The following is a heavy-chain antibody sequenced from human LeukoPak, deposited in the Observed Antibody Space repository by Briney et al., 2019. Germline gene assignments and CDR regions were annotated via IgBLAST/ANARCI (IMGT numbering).Heavy chain of an antibody. Sequence: PGGSLRLSCAASGFTFSSYAMNWVRQAPGKGLEWVSSISGGSKNINYAGSVKGRFTTSRDNSQNTLYLQMNSLRADDTAVYYCAKDQGTAIFGMIIPDWYFDLWGRGTLVTVSS. J-gene: IGHJ2*01. CDR1: GFTFSSYA. V-gene: IGHV3-23*01. D-gene: IGHD3-3*01. CDR3: AKDQGTAIFGMIIPDWYFDL. CDR2: ISGGSKNI.